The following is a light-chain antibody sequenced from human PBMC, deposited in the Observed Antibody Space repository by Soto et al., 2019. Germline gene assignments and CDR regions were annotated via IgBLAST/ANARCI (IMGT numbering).Light chain of an antibody. CDR3: SSYTSRNTYV. V-gene: IGLV2-18*02. J-gene: IGLJ1*01. CDR1: RSDVGSYNS. Sequence: QSALTQPPSVSGSPGQSVTISCTGTRSDVGSYNSVSWYQQPPGTVPKLMIYEVSNRPSGVPDRFSGSKSGNTASLTISGLQAEDEADYYCSSYTSRNTYVFGTGTKLTVL. CDR2: EVS.